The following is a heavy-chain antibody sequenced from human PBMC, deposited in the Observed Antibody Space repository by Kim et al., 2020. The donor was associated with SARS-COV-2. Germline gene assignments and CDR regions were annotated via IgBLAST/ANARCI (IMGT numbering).Heavy chain of an antibody. Sequence: GGSLRHSCAASGFTFSNYAIHWVRQAPGKGLEWVAVIWHDESKKYYVDSVKGRFTISRDNSNNTLYLQMNSLRAEDTAVYYCAREGGNTGYYSIDSWGQGTLVTVSS. CDR1: GFTFSNYA. D-gene: IGHD3-22*01. V-gene: IGHV3-33*01. CDR2: IWHDESKK. CDR3: AREGGNTGYYSIDS. J-gene: IGHJ5*01.